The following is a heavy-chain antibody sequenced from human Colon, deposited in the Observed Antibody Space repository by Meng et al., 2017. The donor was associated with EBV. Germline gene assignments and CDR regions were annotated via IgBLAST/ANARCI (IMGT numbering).Heavy chain of an antibody. CDR3: ATQESRDGHNPY. D-gene: IGHD5-24*01. CDR1: GGSISSSYW. V-gene: IGHV4-4*02. CDR2: MYHSGTT. Sequence: QVQVQQWGAGLLKPLEXLSLTCVVSGGSISSSYWWTWVRQSPGKGLEWIGEMYHSGTTNYNPSLKSRVTISMGKSNNQLSLKLNSVTAADTAVYYCATQESRDGHNPYWGQGTLVTVSS. J-gene: IGHJ4*02.